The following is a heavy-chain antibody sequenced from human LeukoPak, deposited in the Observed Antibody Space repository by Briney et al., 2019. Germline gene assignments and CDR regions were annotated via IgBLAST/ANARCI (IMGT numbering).Heavy chain of an antibody. Sequence: SETLSLTCAAYGGSFNNSYWTWIRQSPGKGLEWIGEINHNGTTRYNKPLKSRVTISIDTSKNQFSLKLYAVTAADTAVYHCARFGDCSDGLCFYYLDPWGQGTLVTVSS. CDR2: INHNGTT. CDR1: GGSFNNSY. V-gene: IGHV4-34*01. J-gene: IGHJ5*02. CDR3: ARFGDCSDGLCFYYLDP. D-gene: IGHD2-15*01.